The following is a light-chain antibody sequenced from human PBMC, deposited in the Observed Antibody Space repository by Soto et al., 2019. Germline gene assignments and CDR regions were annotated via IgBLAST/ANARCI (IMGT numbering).Light chain of an antibody. CDR3: QQLNNYPDT. Sequence: DIQLTQSPSFLSASVGDRVTITCRASQGISSSVGWYQQKPGKAPKLLIYAASTLHSGVPSRFSGSGSGTEFTLTISSLQPEDFATYYCQQLNNYPDTFGQGTKLEIK. CDR2: AAS. CDR1: QGISSS. V-gene: IGKV1-9*01. J-gene: IGKJ2*01.